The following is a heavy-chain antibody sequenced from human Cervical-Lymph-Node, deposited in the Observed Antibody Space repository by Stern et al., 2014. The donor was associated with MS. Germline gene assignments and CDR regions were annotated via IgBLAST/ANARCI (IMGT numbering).Heavy chain of an antibody. CDR3: AKGGSGSYLD. CDR2: ISYDGRDK. CDR1: GFVFRRYA. J-gene: IGHJ4*02. V-gene: IGHV3-30*04. Sequence: VHLVESGGGVVPPGRSLRLSFAASGFVFRRYALHWVRPAPGQGLEWVALISYDGRDKYYTDSVKGRFTVSRDNSNNTVDLEMNSLRLEDTAVYYCAKGGSGSYLDWGQGSLVTVSS. D-gene: IGHD1-26*01.